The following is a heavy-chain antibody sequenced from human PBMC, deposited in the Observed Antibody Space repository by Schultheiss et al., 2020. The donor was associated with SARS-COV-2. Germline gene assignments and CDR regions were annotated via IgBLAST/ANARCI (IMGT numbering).Heavy chain of an antibody. CDR2: ISAYNGNT. D-gene: IGHD1-1*01. V-gene: IGHV1-18*01. Sequence: ASVKVSCKASGYTFTSYGISWVRQAPGQGLEWMGWISAYNGNTNYAQKLQGRVTMTTDTSTSTAYMELRSLRSEDTAVYYCARLVPAGATFAFDIWGQGTIVTVSS. CDR3: ARLVPAGATFAFDI. J-gene: IGHJ3*02. CDR1: GYTFTSYG.